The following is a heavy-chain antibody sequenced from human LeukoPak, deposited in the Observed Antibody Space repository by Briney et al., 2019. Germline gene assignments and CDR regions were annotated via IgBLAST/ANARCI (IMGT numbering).Heavy chain of an antibody. D-gene: IGHD1-26*01. Sequence: PGGSLRLSCAASGFTVSSNYMSWVRQAPGKGLEWVSVIYSGGSTYYADSVKGRFTISRDNSKNTLYLQMNSLRAEDTAVYYCARAIVSHAFDIWGQGTMVTVSS. CDR2: IYSGGST. CDR1: GFTVSSNY. CDR3: ARAIVSHAFDI. V-gene: IGHV3-66*01. J-gene: IGHJ3*02.